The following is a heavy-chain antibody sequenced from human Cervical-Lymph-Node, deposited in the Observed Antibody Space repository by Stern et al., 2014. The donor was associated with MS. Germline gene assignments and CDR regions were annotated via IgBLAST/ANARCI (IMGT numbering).Heavy chain of an antibody. V-gene: IGHV3-33*01. CDR3: AREGGNTAEYFQH. D-gene: IGHD4-23*01. J-gene: IGHJ1*01. CDR2: IYYDGSNR. CDR1: GFTFSSSG. Sequence: VQLLESGGGVVQPGRSLRLSCAASGFTFSSSGMHWVRQAPGKGLEWLAIIYYDGSNRYYADSVKGRFTISRDNSKNTLYLQINSLRAEDTAVYYCAREGGNTAEYFQHWGQGTLVTVSS.